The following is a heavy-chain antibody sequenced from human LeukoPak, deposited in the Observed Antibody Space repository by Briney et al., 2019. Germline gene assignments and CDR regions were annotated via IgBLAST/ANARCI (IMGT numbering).Heavy chain of an antibody. CDR2: IKSKTNGGSI. CDR1: GFTFSSYA. V-gene: IGHV3-15*01. J-gene: IGHJ4*02. CDR3: VTERLGAFEY. Sequence: GGSLRLSCAASGFTFSSYAMSWVRQAPGKGLEWVGLIKSKTNGGSIDYAAPVKGRFTISRDDSKNTLYLQMSNLKTEDTAVYYCVTERLGAFEYWGQGTLVTVSS.